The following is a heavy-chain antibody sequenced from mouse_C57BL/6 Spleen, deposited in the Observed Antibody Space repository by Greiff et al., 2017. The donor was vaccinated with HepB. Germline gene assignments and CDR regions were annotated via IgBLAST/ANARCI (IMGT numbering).Heavy chain of an antibody. CDR3: TTVAGKDFVY. D-gene: IGHD4-1*01. V-gene: IGHV14-4*01. J-gene: IGHJ2*01. CDR1: GFNIKDDY. Sequence: VQLQQSGAELVRPGASVKLSCTASGFNIKDDYMHWVKQRPEQGLEWIGWIDPENGDTEYASKFQGKATITADTSSNTAYLQHSSLTSEDTAVYYCTTVAGKDFVYWGQGTTLTVSS. CDR2: IDPENGDT.